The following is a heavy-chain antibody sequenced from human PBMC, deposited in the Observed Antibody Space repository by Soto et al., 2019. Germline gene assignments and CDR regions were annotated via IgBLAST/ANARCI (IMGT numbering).Heavy chain of an antibody. CDR2: INVGNGNT. CDR1: GFTFTSSA. CDR3: AGPGDYYDSSGYHDFDY. J-gene: IGHJ4*02. Sequence: SVKVSCKASGFTFTSSAMQWVRQARGQRLEWIGWINVGNGNTKYSQKFQGRVTITRDTSTSTAYMELSSLRSEDTAVYYCAGPGDYYDSSGYHDFDYWGQGTLVTVSS. V-gene: IGHV1-58*02. D-gene: IGHD3-22*01.